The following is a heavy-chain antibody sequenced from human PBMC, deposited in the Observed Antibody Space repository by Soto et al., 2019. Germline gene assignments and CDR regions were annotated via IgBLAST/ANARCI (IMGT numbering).Heavy chain of an antibody. CDR1: GGTFSSYT. CDR2: IIPILGIA. V-gene: IGHV1-69*02. J-gene: IGHJ4*02. CDR3: ARGVVVAAGAFDY. Sequence: QVQLVQSGAEVKKPGSSVKVSCKASGGTFSSYTISWVRQAPGQGLEWMGRIIPILGIANYAQKFQGRVTITADKSTSTAYMELSSLGSEDTAVYYCARGVVVAAGAFDYWGQGTLVTVSS. D-gene: IGHD2-15*01.